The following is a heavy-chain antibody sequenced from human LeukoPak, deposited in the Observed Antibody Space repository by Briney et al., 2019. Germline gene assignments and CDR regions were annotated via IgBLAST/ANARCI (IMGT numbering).Heavy chain of an antibody. CDR2: IYYSGSI. V-gene: IGHV4-30-4*08. CDR1: GGSISSGDYY. Sequence: PSQTLSLTCTVSGGSISSGDYYWSWIRQHPGKGLEWIGYIYYSGSIYYNPSLKSRATISVDTSKNQFSLKLSSVTAADTAVYYCARGGGITDNGMDVWGQGTTVTVSS. J-gene: IGHJ6*02. D-gene: IGHD3-10*01. CDR3: ARGGGITDNGMDV.